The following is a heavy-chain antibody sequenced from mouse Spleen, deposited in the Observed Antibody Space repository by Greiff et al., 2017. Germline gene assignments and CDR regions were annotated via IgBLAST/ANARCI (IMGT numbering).Heavy chain of an antibody. D-gene: IGHD1-1*01. CDR3: TRSDTTDYFDY. J-gene: IGHJ2*01. V-gene: IGHV1S81*02. Sequence: QVQLQQSGAELVKPGASVKLSCKASGYTFTSYYMYWVKQRPGQGLEWIGEINPSNGGTNFNEKFKSKATLTVDKSSSTAYMQLSSLTSEDSAVYYCTRSDTTDYFDYWGQGTTLTVSS. CDR1: GYTFTSYY. CDR2: INPSNGGT.